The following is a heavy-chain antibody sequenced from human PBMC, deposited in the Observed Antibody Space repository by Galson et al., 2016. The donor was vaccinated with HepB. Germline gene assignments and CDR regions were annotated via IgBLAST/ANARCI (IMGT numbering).Heavy chain of an antibody. Sequence: ETLSLTCTVSGGSISSYYWTWIRQPPGKRLEWIGYIYYDGSTDYNPSLRSRVTMSVDTSKNQFSLKLSSVTAADTAVYYCVKVGGAGYFDPWGQGTLVTVSS. CDR2: IYYDGST. CDR3: VKVGGAGYFDP. CDR1: GGSISSYY. D-gene: IGHD1-26*01. J-gene: IGHJ5*02. V-gene: IGHV4-59*01.